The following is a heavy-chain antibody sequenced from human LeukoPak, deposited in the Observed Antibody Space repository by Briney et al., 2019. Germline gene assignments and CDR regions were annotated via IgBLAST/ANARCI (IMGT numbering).Heavy chain of an antibody. D-gene: IGHD6-19*01. V-gene: IGHV3-33*06. Sequence: SGGSLRLSCAAPGFTFSSYGMHWVRQAPGKGLEWVAVIWYDGSNKYYADSVKGRFTTSRDNSKNTLYLQMNSLRAEDAAVYYCAKDRRSPAGNVFDYWGQGTLVTVSS. CDR2: IWYDGSNK. J-gene: IGHJ4*02. CDR1: GFTFSSYG. CDR3: AKDRRSPAGNVFDY.